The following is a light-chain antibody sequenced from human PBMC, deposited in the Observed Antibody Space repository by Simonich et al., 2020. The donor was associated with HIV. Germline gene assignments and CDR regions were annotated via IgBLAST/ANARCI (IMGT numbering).Light chain of an antibody. V-gene: IGKV3-15*01. CDR3: QQHNNWPPYT. CDR1: RGFSSN. Sequence: EIVMTQSPATLSVSPGERATLSCRASRGFSSNLAWYQQKPGQAPRLLIHGAATRADGIPARFSGSGAGTEFTLTISSRQSEEVAVYYCQQHNNWPPYTFGQGTKLEIK. J-gene: IGKJ2*01. CDR2: GAA.